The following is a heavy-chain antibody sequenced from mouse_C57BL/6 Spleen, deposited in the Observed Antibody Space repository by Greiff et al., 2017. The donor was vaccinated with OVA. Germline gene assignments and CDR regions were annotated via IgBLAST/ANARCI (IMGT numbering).Heavy chain of an antibody. CDR1: GYTFTSYW. CDR3: AREEIYYGNYVGY. CDR2: INPSNGGT. D-gene: IGHD2-1*01. V-gene: IGHV1-53*01. Sequence: QVQLQQPGTELVKPGASVKLSCKASGYTFTSYWMHWVKQRPGQGLEWIGNINPSNGGTNYNEKFKSKATLTVDKSSSTAYMQLSSLTSEDAAVYYCAREEIYYGNYVGYWGQGTTLTVSS. J-gene: IGHJ2*01.